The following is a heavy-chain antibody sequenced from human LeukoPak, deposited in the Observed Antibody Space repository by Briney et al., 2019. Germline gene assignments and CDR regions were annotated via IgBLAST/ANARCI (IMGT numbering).Heavy chain of an antibody. CDR1: GGSISSYY. CDR2: VYYNGNT. V-gene: IGHV4-59*01. CDR3: ARDSPYFDY. Sequence: SETLSLTCTVSGGSISSYYWSWIRQPPGKGLEWIGYVYYNGNTNYNPSLKSRVTISVDTSKNQFSLKLTSVTAADTAVYYCARDSPYFDYWGPGTLVTVSS. J-gene: IGHJ4*02.